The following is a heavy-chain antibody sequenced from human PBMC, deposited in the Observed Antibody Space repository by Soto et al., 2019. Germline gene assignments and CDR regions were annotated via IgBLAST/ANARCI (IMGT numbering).Heavy chain of an antibody. J-gene: IGHJ5*02. V-gene: IGHV1-46*01. CDR2: INPSGGST. D-gene: IGHD6-6*01. CDR3: ARDFELVGGWFDP. CDR1: GYTFTSYY. Sequence: ASVKVSCKASGYTFTSYYMHWVRQAPGQGLEWMGIINPSGGSTSYAQKLQGRVTMTRDTSTSTVYMELSSLRSEDTAVYYCARDFELVGGWFDPWGQGTLVTVSS.